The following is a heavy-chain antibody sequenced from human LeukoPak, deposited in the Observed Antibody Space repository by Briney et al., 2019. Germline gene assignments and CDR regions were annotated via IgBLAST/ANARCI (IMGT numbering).Heavy chain of an antibody. CDR1: GGPFSGYY. CDR3: ARVTYCTTTSCHPLGLFDP. Sequence: PSETLSLTCAVYGGPFSGYYGSWIRQAPGKGLEWIGEINHSGSFNYNPSLKSRLLILVDTSKNQFSLKLSSVTAADTAVYYCARVTYCTTTSCHPLGLFDPWGQGTLVTVSS. D-gene: IGHD2-8*01. CDR2: INHSGSF. J-gene: IGHJ5*02. V-gene: IGHV4-34*01.